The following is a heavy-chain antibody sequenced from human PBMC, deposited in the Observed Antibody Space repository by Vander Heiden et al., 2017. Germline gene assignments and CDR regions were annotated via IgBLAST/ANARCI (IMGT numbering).Heavy chain of an antibody. J-gene: IGHJ4*02. CDR3: ARVVYGGNLRAVDY. D-gene: IGHD4-17*01. CDR1: GFTFRSCW. V-gene: IGHV3-74*01. Sequence: DVQLVESGGGLVQPGGSLRLSCAASGFTFRSCWIHWVRKAPWKGLVWVSRINIDGSSTNDADSVKGRFTISRDNAKNTLYLQMDSLRAEDTAVYYCARVVYGGNLRAVDYWGQGTLVTVSS. CDR2: INIDGSST.